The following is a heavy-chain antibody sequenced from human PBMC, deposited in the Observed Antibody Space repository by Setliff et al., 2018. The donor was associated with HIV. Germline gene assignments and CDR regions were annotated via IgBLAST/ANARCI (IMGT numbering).Heavy chain of an antibody. CDR1: GYTFTDYY. CDR3: ARGTTATDYYYYMDV. CDR2: VEPQHGET. D-gene: IGHD4-17*01. V-gene: IGHV1-69-2*01. J-gene: IGHJ6*03. Sequence: ASVKVSCKASGYTFTDYYMHWVQQAPGKGLEWMGRVEPQHGETIFAGKFQGRVTITADTSTDTAYMELSSLRYEDTAVYFCARGTTATDYYYYMDVWGKGTSVTVSS.